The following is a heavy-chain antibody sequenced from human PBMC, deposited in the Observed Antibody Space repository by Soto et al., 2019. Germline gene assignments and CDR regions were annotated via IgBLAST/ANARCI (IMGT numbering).Heavy chain of an antibody. CDR2: IYYSGST. Sequence: EWIGYIYYSGSTYYNPSLKSRVTISVDTSKNQFSLKLSSVTAADTAVYYCARGRDVVVPAAQYYFDYWGQGTLVTVSS. J-gene: IGHJ4*02. D-gene: IGHD2-2*01. V-gene: IGHV4-31*02. CDR3: ARGRDVVVPAAQYYFDY.